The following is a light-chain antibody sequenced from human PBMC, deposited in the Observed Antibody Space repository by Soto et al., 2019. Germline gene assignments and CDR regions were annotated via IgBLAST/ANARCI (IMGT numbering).Light chain of an antibody. CDR1: QSVSSSY. CDR2: GAS. Sequence: EIVLTQSPGTLSLSPGERATLSCRASQSVSSSYLAWYQQKPGQAPRLVIYGASSRATGIRDRFSGSGAGTECTLTISRLEPEDFAVYYCQQYGSLPWTFGQGTKVDIK. J-gene: IGKJ1*01. V-gene: IGKV3-20*01. CDR3: QQYGSLPWT.